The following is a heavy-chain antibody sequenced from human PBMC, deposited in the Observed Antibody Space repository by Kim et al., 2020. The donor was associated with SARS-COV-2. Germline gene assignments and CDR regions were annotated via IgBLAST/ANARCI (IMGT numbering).Heavy chain of an antibody. CDR3: VKDLGGAGSYYRYFDQ. CDR1: GFTFSNYA. Sequence: GGSLRLSCSASGFTFSNYAMNWVRQAPGKGLEYVSAINSNGISTFYAESVKGRFTISRDNSKNTVYLHMRSLRAEDTAIYYCVKDLGGAGSYYRYFDQWG. J-gene: IGHJ4*01. D-gene: IGHD3-10*01. V-gene: IGHV3-64D*09. CDR2: INSNGIST.